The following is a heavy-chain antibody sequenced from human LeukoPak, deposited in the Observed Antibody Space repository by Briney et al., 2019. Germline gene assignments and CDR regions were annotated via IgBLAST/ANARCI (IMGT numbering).Heavy chain of an antibody. CDR1: GFPFSSYW. D-gene: IGHD1-26*01. V-gene: IGHV3-74*01. J-gene: IGHJ4*02. CDR2: INSDGSST. Sequence: GSLRLSCAASGFPFSSYWMHWVRQAPGKGLVWVSGINSDGSSTSYADSVKGRFNISRDNAKNTAYLQMNSLRADDTAVYYCARARNGSYDYWGQGTLVTVSS. CDR3: ARARNGSYDY.